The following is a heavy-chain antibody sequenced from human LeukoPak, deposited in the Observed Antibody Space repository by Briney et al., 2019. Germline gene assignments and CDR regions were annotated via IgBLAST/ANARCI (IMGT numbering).Heavy chain of an antibody. CDR2: ISSSSRTI. CDR1: GFTFSTYD. CDR3: ARLRYYAMDV. J-gene: IGHJ6*02. V-gene: IGHV3-48*01. Sequence: GGSLRLSCAASGFTFSTYDMNWVRQAPGKGLEWVSYISSSSRTISYADSVKGRFTISRDNAKNSLYLQMNSLRAEDTAVYYCARLRYYAMDVWGQGTAVTASS.